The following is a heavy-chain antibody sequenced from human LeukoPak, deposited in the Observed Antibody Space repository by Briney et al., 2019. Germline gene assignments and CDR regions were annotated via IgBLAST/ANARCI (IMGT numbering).Heavy chain of an antibody. CDR2: INPNSGGT. CDR3: ARGSRFFYGYGQGTYYFDY. J-gene: IGHJ4*02. CDR1: GYTFTGYY. Sequence: ASVKVSCKASGYTFTGYYMHWVRQAPGQGLEWVGWINPNSGGTNYAQKFQGRVTMTRDTSISTAYMELSRLRSDDTAVYYCARGSRFFYGYGQGTYYFDYWGQGTLVTVSS. D-gene: IGHD5-18*01. V-gene: IGHV1-2*02.